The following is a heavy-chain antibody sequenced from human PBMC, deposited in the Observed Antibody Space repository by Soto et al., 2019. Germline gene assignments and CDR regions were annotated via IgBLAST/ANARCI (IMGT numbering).Heavy chain of an antibody. Sequence: GGSLRLSCAASGFTFSSYAMHWVRQAPGKGLEWVAVISYDGSNKYYVDSVKGRFTISRDNSKNTLYLQMNSLRAEDTAVYYCARDQGGMIVVVAYYYGMDVWGQGTTVTVSS. D-gene: IGHD3-22*01. CDR1: GFTFSSYA. CDR3: ARDQGGMIVVVAYYYGMDV. V-gene: IGHV3-30-3*01. CDR2: ISYDGSNK. J-gene: IGHJ6*02.